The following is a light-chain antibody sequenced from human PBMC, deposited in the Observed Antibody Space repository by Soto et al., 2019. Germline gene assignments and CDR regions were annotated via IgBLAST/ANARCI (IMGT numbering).Light chain of an antibody. CDR1: QSVSNNY. CDR2: GAS. Sequence: EIVLTQSPGTLSLSPGERATLSCRASQSVSNNYLAWYQQKPGQAHRLLIYGASNRATGIPDRFSGSGSGTDFTLTIRRLEPEDFAVYYCQQYGSSPITVGQGTRLEIK. V-gene: IGKV3-20*01. CDR3: QQYGSSPIT. J-gene: IGKJ5*01.